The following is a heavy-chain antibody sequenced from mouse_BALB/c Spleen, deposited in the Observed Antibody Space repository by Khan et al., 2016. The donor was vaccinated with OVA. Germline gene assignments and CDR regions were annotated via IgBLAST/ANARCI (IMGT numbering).Heavy chain of an antibody. V-gene: IGHV1-20*02. J-gene: IGHJ2*01. CDR3: ARVYRSDFDY. D-gene: IGHD1-1*01. Sequence: EVQLVESGPELVKPGASVKISCKASGYSFTGYFMNWVMQSHGKSLEWIGRINPHVGETLFNPKFKGKATLTVDESSSTANMELRSLASEDSAVYYCARVYRSDFDYWGQGTTLTVSS. CDR1: GYSFTGYF. CDR2: INPHVGET.